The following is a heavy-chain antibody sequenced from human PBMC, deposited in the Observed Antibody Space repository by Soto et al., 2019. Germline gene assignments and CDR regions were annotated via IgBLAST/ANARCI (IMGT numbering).Heavy chain of an antibody. J-gene: IGHJ5*01. D-gene: IGHD2-15*01. Sequence: PGGSLRLSCEASGFKFDDYMMHWVRQAPGKGLEWISLISWDGGSIDYADSIKGRFTVSRDNSKTSLYLHMHSLTSDDTAFYFCAKEGNGGSSLDSWGQGTLVTV. CDR2: ISWDGGSI. CDR3: AKEGNGGSSLDS. V-gene: IGHV3-43*01. CDR1: GFKFDDYM.